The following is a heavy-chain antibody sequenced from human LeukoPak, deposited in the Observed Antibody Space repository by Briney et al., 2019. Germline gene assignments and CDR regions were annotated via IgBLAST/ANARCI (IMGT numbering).Heavy chain of an antibody. CDR1: GFSFSDYS. D-gene: IGHD3-22*01. CDR2: ISTYSTYI. Sequence: GGSLRLSCAASGFSFSDYSMNWVRQAPGKGLEWVSFISTYSTYIYYADSLKGRFTISRDNAKNSLYLQMNSLRAEDTAVYYCARDSFAGYDSSGYSSYDYWGQGTLVTVSS. CDR3: ARDSFAGYDSSGYSSYDY. J-gene: IGHJ4*02. V-gene: IGHV3-21*01.